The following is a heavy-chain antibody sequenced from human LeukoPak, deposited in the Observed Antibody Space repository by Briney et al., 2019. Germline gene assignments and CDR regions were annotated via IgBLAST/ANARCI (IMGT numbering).Heavy chain of an antibody. V-gene: IGHV1-46*01. CDR2: INPSSGST. CDR1: EYPFTSYY. J-gene: IGHJ1*01. D-gene: IGHD6-13*01. CDR3: ARPGSPAAGASDFHH. Sequence: ASVKVSCKASEYPFTSYYIHWVRQAPGQGLEWMGLINPSSGSTNCAQKFLGRVTTTRDTSTSTVHMDLSSLRSEDTAVYYCARPGSPAAGASDFHHWGQGTLVTVSS.